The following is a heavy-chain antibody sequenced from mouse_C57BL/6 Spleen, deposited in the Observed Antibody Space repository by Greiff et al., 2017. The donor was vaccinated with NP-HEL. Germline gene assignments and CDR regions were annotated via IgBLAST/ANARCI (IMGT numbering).Heavy chain of an antibody. CDR3: ARRRDYGTLYAMDY. CDR2: IYWDDDK. D-gene: IGHD1-1*01. J-gene: IGHJ4*01. V-gene: IGHV8-12*01. Sequence: QVTLKECGPGILQSSQTLSLTCSFSGFSLSTSGMGVSWIRQPSGKGLEWLAHIYWDDDKRYNPSLKSRLTISKDTSRNQVFLKITSVDTADTATYYCARRRDYGTLYAMDYWGQGTSVTVSS. CDR1: GFSLSTSGMG.